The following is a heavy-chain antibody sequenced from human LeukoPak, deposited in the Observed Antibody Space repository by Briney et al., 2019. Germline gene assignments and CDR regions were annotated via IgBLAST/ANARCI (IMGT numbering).Heavy chain of an antibody. CDR1: GGSISSGSYY. D-gene: IGHD2-2*01. J-gene: IGHJ4*02. CDR3: AREDIVVVPAANPFDY. CDR2: IYTSGST. V-gene: IGHV4-61*02. Sequence: SETLSLTCTVSGGSISSGSYYWSWIRQPAGKGLEWIGRIYTSGSTNYNPSPKSRVTISVDTSKNQFSLKLSSVTAADTAVYYCAREDIVVVPAANPFDYWGQGTLVTVSS.